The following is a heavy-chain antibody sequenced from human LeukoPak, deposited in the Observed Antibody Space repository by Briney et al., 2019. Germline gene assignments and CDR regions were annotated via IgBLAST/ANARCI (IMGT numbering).Heavy chain of an antibody. CDR2: ISSNGGST. V-gene: IGHV3-64*01. CDR1: GFTFSSYA. Sequence: GGSLRLSCAASGFTFSSYAMHWVRQAPGKGLEYVSAISSNGGSTYYANSVKGRFTISRDNSKNTLYLQMGSLRAEDTAVYYCARDRAQKNNYYYYGMDVWGQGTTVTVSS. J-gene: IGHJ6*02. CDR3: ARDRAQKNNYYYYGMDV.